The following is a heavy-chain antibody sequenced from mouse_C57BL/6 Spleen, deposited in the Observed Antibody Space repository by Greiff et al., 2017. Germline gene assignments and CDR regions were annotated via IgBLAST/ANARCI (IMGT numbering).Heavy chain of an antibody. CDR1: GYAFSNYW. V-gene: IGHV1-80*01. D-gene: IGHD1-1*01. CDR3: ARRGTTGAMDD. Sequence: VQLQQSGAELVKPGASVKISCKASGYAFSNYWLNWVKQRPGKGLEWIGQIYPGDGDTNYNGKFKGKATLTADKSSSTAYMQLSSLTSEDSAVYCCARRGTTGAMDDWGQGTSVTVSS. J-gene: IGHJ4*01. CDR2: IYPGDGDT.